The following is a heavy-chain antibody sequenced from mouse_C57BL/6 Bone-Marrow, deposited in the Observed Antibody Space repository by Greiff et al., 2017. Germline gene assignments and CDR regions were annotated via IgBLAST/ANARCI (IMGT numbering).Heavy chain of an antibody. Sequence: QVQLQQPGAELVMPGASVKLSCKASGYTFTSYWMHWVKQRPGQGLEWIGEIDPSDSYTNYNQKFKGKATLTVDKSSSTAYMQLSSLTSEDSAVYYCASYGYYDSYWYFDVWGTGTTVTVAS. CDR1: GYTFTSYW. D-gene: IGHD2-3*01. CDR2: IDPSDSYT. CDR3: ASYGYYDSYWYFDV. V-gene: IGHV1-69*01. J-gene: IGHJ1*03.